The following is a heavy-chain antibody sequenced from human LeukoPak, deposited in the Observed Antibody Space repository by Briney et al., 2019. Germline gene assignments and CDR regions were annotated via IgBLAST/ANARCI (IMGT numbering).Heavy chain of an antibody. CDR1: GFTFSSYS. CDR2: ISSSSSYI. CDR3: ARASAGFSGYYCDY. V-gene: IGHV3-21*01. J-gene: IGHJ4*02. Sequence: GGSLRLSCAASGFTFSSYSMNWVRQAPGKGLEWVSSISSSSSYIYYADSVKGRFTISRDNAKNSLYLQMNSLRAEDTAVYYCARASAGFSGYYCDYWGQGTLVTVSS. D-gene: IGHD3-22*01.